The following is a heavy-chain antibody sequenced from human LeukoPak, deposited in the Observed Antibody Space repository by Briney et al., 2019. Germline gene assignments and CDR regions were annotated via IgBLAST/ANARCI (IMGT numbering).Heavy chain of an antibody. CDR1: GFTFSSYW. D-gene: IGHD3-9*01. CDR2: IKQDGSEK. J-gene: IGHJ5*02. V-gene: IGHV3-7*01. Sequence: QTGGSLRLSCAASGFTFSSYWMSWVRQAPGKGLEWVANIKQDGSEKYYVDSVKGRFTISRDNAKNSLYLQMNSLRAEDTAVYYCAREVRYFGPLANWFDPWGQGTLVTVSS. CDR3: AREVRYFGPLANWFDP.